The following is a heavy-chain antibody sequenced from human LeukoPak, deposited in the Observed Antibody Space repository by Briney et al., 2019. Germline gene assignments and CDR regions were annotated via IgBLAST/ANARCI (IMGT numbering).Heavy chain of an antibody. J-gene: IGHJ4*02. CDR1: GFTFDDYG. CDR3: ARAGLYNWNYEGTAYFDY. Sequence: GGSLRLSCAASGFTFDDYGMSWVRQAPGKGLEWVSGINWNGGSTGYADSVKGRFTISRDNARNSLYLQMNSLRAEDTALYYCARAGLYNWNYEGTAYFDYWGQGTLVTVSS. CDR2: INWNGGST. D-gene: IGHD1-7*01. V-gene: IGHV3-20*04.